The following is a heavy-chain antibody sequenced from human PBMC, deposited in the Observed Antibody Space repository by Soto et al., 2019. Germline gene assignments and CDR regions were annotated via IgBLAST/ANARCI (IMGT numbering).Heavy chain of an antibody. D-gene: IGHD6-13*01. CDR1: GFTFSSYA. V-gene: IGHV3-30-3*01. J-gene: IGHJ6*02. CDR3: AREQYSSTRPYYYGMDV. CDR2: ISYDGSNK. Sequence: QVQLVESGGGVVQPGRSLRLSCAASGFTFSSYAMHWVHQAPGKGLEWVAVISYDGSNKYYADSVKGRFTISRDNSKNTLYLQMNSLRAEDTAVYYCAREQYSSTRPYYYGMDVWGQGTTVTVSS.